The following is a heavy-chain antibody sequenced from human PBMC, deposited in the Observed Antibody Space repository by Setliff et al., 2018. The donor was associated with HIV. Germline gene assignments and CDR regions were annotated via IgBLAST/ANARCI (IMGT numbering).Heavy chain of an antibody. CDR1: GLSLSTSGVG. Sequence: SGPTLVNPTQTLTLTCTFSGLSLSTSGVGVGWIRQSPGKALEWLAFIYWNNNKHYSTSLKSRLTVTKDTSKNRVVFTMTNMDPVDTATYYCAYSGRQLRGPYFDLWGQGTPVTAPQ. CDR2: IYWNNNK. CDR3: AYSGRQLRGPYFDL. V-gene: IGHV2-5*01. D-gene: IGHD1-1*01. J-gene: IGHJ4*02.